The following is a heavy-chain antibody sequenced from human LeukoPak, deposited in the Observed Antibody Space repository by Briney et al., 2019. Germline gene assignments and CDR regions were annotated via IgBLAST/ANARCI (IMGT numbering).Heavy chain of an antibody. D-gene: IGHD2/OR15-2a*01. CDR1: GASISGYY. CDR2: IYYSGRT. J-gene: IGHJ6*02. CDR3: ARALQDFYYAMDV. V-gene: IGHV4-59*01. Sequence: SETLSLTCTVSGASISGYYWSWIRQPPGKGLEWIGYIYYSGRTDYNPSLKSRVTISEDTSKNQFSLKLNSVTAADTAVYFCARALQDFYYAMDVWGQGTMVTVS.